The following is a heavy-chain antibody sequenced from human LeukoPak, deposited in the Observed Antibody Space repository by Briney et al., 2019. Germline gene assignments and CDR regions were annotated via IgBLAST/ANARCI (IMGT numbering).Heavy chain of an antibody. Sequence: GGSLRLSCVASGFTFSSYWMSWVRQAPGKGLEWVANIKQDGSEKNYVDSVKGRFTISRDNAKNSLYLQMDSLRADDTAVYYCARERGSGSYHPFDPWGQGTLATVSS. CDR3: ARERGSGSYHPFDP. V-gene: IGHV3-7*01. CDR1: GFTFSSYW. J-gene: IGHJ5*02. D-gene: IGHD3-10*01. CDR2: IKQDGSEK.